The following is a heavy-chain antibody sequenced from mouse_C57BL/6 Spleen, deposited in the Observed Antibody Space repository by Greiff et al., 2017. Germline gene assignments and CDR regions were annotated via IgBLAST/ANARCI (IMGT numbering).Heavy chain of an antibody. D-gene: IGHD1-1*01. CDR3: ARRGYYGSSYGYFDV. J-gene: IGHJ1*03. Sequence: VQLQQPGAELVRPGSSVKLSCKASGYTFTSYWMHWVKQRPIQGLEWIGNIDPSDSETHYNQKFKDKATLTVDKSSSTAYMQLSSLTSEDSAVYYCARRGYYGSSYGYFDVWGTGTTVTVSS. CDR2: IDPSDSET. CDR1: GYTFTSYW. V-gene: IGHV1-52*01.